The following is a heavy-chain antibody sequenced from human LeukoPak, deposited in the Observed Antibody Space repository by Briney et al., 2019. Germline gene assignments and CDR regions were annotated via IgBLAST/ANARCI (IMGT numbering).Heavy chain of an antibody. CDR1: GGSISSGGYY. V-gene: IGHV4-61*08. CDR2: IYYSGST. Sequence: SQTLSLTCTVSGGSISSGGYYWSWIRQPPGKGLEWIGYIYYSGSTNYNPSLKSRVTISVDTSKNQFSLKLSSVTAADTAVYYCARLRYCSSASCYFDPWGQGTLVTVSS. CDR3: ARLRYCSSASCYFDP. D-gene: IGHD2-2*01. J-gene: IGHJ5*02.